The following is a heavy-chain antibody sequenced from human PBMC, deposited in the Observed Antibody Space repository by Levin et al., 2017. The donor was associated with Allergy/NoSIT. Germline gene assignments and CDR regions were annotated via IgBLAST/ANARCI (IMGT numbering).Heavy chain of an antibody. Sequence: QAGGSLRLSCAASGFTFSSYDMHWVRQATGKGLEWVSAIGTAGDTYYPGSVKGRFTISRENAKNSLYLQMNSLRAGDTAVYYCAREEGTVGWYFDLWAVAPWSLSPQ. CDR2: IGTAGDT. CDR1: GFTFSSYD. D-gene: IGHD4-17*01. J-gene: IGHJ2*01. V-gene: IGHV3-13*04. CDR3: AREEGTVGWYFDL.